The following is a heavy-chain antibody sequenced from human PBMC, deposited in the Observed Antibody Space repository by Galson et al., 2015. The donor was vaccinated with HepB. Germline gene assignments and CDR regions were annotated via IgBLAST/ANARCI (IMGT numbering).Heavy chain of an antibody. Sequence: SLRLSCAASGFTVSNNYMSWVRQAPGKGLEWVSVIYSGGNTYYADSVKGRFTISRDNSKNTLYLQMNSLRAEDTAVYYCAGGGYYYDSSGYHYLDDWGQGTLVTVSS. V-gene: IGHV3-53*01. CDR3: AGGGYYYDSSGYHYLDD. CDR2: IYSGGNT. J-gene: IGHJ4*02. D-gene: IGHD3-22*01. CDR1: GFTVSNNY.